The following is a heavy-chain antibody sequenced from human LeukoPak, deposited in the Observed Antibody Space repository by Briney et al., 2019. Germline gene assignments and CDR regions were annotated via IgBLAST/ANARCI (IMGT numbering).Heavy chain of an antibody. CDR3: AKAPYYYGSGRNPFDY. CDR2: ISGSGGST. Sequence: GGSLRLSCAASGFTFSSYAMSWVRQAPGKGLEWVSAISGSGGSTYYADSVKGRFTISRGNSKNTLYLQMNSLRAEDTAVYYCAKAPYYYGSGRNPFDYWGQGTLVTVSS. D-gene: IGHD3-10*01. V-gene: IGHV3-23*01. J-gene: IGHJ4*02. CDR1: GFTFSSYA.